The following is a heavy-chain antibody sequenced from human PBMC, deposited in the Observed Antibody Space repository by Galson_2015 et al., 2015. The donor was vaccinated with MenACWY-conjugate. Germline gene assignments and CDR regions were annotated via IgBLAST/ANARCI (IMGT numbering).Heavy chain of an antibody. Sequence: SLRLSCAASGFTFSSYPMNWVRQAPGKGLEWVSSISSGSSYIYYADSVKGRFTISRDNAKNSLFLQMDSLRAEDTAVYYCARDWYIVVADNWFDPWGQGTLVTVSS. CDR3: ARDWYIVVADNWFDP. CDR2: ISSGSSYI. V-gene: IGHV3-21*01. J-gene: IGHJ5*02. D-gene: IGHD2-2*01. CDR1: GFTFSSYP.